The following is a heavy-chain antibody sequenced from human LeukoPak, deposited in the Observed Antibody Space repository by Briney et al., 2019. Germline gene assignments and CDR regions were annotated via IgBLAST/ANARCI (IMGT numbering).Heavy chain of an antibody. CDR1: GYTFTSYG. CDR3: AREQYYYDNSGYYDF. J-gene: IGHJ4*02. Sequence: ASVKVSCKASGYTFTSYGISWVRQAPGQGLEWMGWITAYNGNTNYAQKLQGRVTMTTDTSTSTAYMELRSLRSDDTAVYYCAREQYYYDNSGYYDFWGQGTQATVSS. D-gene: IGHD3-22*01. V-gene: IGHV1-18*01. CDR2: ITAYNGNT.